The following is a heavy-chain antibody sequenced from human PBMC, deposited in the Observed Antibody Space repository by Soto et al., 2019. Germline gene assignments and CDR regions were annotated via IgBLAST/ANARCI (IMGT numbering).Heavy chain of an antibody. V-gene: IGHV4-59*01. CDR1: GGSISSYY. CDR2: IYYSGST. J-gene: IGHJ4*02. D-gene: IGHD2-15*01. CDR3: ARGDELAGYCSGGSCYSLDY. Sequence: QVQLQESGPGLVKPSETLSLTCTVSGGSISSYYWSWIRQPPGKGLEWIGYIYYSGSTNYNPSLKSRVTISVDTSKHQFSLKLSSVTAADTAVYYCARGDELAGYCSGGSCYSLDYWGKGTLATVSS.